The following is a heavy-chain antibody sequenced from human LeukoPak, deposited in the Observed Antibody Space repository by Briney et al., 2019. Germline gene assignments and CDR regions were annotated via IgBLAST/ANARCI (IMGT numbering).Heavy chain of an antibody. V-gene: IGHV3-7*01. CDR1: GFTFSSYW. D-gene: IGHD3-10*01. CDR2: IKQDGSEK. Sequence: GGSLRLSCAASGFTFSSYWMSWVRQAPGKGLEWVANIKQDGSEKYYVDSVKGRFTISRDNAKNSLYLQMNSLRDEDTAVYYCARGGITMVRGVPYYYGMDVWGQGTTVTVSS. CDR3: ARGGITMVRGVPYYYGMDV. J-gene: IGHJ6*02.